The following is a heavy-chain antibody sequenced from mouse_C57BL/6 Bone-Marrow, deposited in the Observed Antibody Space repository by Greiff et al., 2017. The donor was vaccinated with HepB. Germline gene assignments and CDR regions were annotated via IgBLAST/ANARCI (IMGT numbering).Heavy chain of an antibody. CDR3: ASTHYYGSSPDY. J-gene: IGHJ2*01. V-gene: IGHV1-52*01. CDR2: IDPSDSET. CDR1: GYTFTSYW. Sequence: VQLQQPGAELVRPGSSVKLSCKASGYTFTSYWMHWVKQRPIQGLEWIGNIDPSDSETHYNQKFKDKATLTVDKSSSTAYMQLSSLTSEDSAVYYCASTHYYGSSPDYWGQGTTLTVSS. D-gene: IGHD1-1*01.